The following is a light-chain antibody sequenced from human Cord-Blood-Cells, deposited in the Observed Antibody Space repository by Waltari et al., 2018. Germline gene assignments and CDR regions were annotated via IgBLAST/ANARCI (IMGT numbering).Light chain of an antibody. CDR2: DVS. Sequence: SALTQPRSVPGSPGQSVTISCPGTSSDVGGYHYVSWYQQHPGKAPKRMIYDVSKRPSGVPDRFSGSKSGNTASLTISGLQAEDEADYYCCSYAGSYTVVFGGGTKLTVL. CDR1: SSDVGGYHY. V-gene: IGLV2-11*01. CDR3: CSYAGSYTVV. J-gene: IGLJ2*01.